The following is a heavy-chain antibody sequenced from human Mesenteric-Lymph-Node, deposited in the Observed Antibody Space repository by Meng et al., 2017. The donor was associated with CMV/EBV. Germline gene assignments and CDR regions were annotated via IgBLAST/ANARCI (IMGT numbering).Heavy chain of an antibody. D-gene: IGHD4-11*01. CDR1: GFTFSSYS. CDR3: GKHDYNNGIDY. V-gene: IGHV3-48*01. CDR2: ISSSSSTI. J-gene: IGHJ4*02. Sequence: GESLKISCAASGFTFSSYSMNWVRQAPGKGLEWVSYISSSSSTIYYADSVKGRFTISRDNSKNTLYLQMNSLRAEDTAVYYCGKHDYNNGIDYWGQGALVTVSS.